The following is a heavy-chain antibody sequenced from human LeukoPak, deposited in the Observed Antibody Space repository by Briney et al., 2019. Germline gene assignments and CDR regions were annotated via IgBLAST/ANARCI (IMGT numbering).Heavy chain of an antibody. CDR1: GFTFRNYG. D-gene: IGHD6-19*01. CDR2: IWYDGSNK. V-gene: IGHV3-33*08. Sequence: GGSLRLSCAASGFTFRNYGMHWVRQAPGKGLEWVAVIWYDGSNKYYADSVKGRFTISRDNSKSTLYLQMNSLRAEDTAVYYYARIGAGYSSGWYYFDYWGQGTLVTVSS. CDR3: ARIGAGYSSGWYYFDY. J-gene: IGHJ4*02.